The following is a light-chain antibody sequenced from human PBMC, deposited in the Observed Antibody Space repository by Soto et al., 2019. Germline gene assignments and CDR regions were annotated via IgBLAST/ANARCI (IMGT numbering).Light chain of an antibody. CDR1: SSDVGGYDF. CDR2: DVS. Sequence: QSALTQPASVSGSPGQSITISCTGSSSDVGGYDFVSWYQQHPGKAPKLIIYDVSNRPSGVSNRFSGSKSGNTASLTISGLRAEDEADYYCSSFIGTSALRVGFGGGTKLTVL. CDR3: SSFIGTSALRVG. V-gene: IGLV2-14*03. J-gene: IGLJ2*01.